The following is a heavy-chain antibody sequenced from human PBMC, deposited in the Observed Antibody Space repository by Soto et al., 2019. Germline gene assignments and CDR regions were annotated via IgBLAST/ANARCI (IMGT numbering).Heavy chain of an antibody. J-gene: IGHJ6*02. D-gene: IGHD3-3*01. CDR2: ITYDGSNK. Sequence: GSLRLSCAASGFTLSNHCMHWVRQAPGKGVEWGAVITYDGSNKYYADSVKGRFTISRDNSKNTLYMQMNSLRAEDTAVYYCAKDLAYYDFWSGYPPEVYYYYGMDVWGQGTTVTVSS. CDR1: GFTLSNHC. CDR3: AKDLAYYDFWSGYPPEVYYYYGMDV. V-gene: IGHV3-30*18.